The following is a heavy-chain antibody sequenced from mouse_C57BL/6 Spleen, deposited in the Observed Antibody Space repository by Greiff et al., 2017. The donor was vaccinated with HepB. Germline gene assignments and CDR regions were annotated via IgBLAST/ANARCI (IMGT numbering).Heavy chain of an antibody. V-gene: IGHV1-4*01. J-gene: IGHJ4*01. CDR3: ASGCGNYEGNYAMDY. CDR1: GYTFTSYT. Sequence: QVQLKESGAELARPGASVKMSCKASGYTFTSYTMHWVKQRPGQGLEWIGYINPSSGYTKYNQKFKDKATLTADKSSSTAYMQLSSLTSEDSAVYYCASGCGNYEGNYAMDYWGQGTSVTVSS. CDR2: INPSSGYT. D-gene: IGHD2-1*01.